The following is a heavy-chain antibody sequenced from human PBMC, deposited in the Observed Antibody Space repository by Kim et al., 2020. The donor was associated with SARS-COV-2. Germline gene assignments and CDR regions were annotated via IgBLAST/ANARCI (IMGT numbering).Heavy chain of an antibody. CDR2: IYYSGST. D-gene: IGHD3-10*02. CDR1: GGSISSSSYY. Sequence: SETLSLTCTVSGGSISSSSYYWGWIRQPPGKGLEWIGSIYYSGSTYYNPSLKSRVTISVDTSKNQFSLKLSSVTAADTAVYYCARHRKSLVPLSDYWGQG. J-gene: IGHJ4*02. CDR3: ARHRKSLVPLSDY. V-gene: IGHV4-39*01.